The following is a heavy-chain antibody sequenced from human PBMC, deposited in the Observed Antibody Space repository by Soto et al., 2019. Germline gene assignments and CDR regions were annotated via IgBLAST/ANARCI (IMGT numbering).Heavy chain of an antibody. CDR1: CGSISSSSYY. V-gene: IGHV4-39*01. CDR3: ARRETTSGYGMDV. CDR2: IYYTGNT. D-gene: IGHD1-26*01. J-gene: IGHJ6*02. Sequence: PSETLSLTCTVSCGSISSSSYYWGWVRQPPGKGLEWIGHIYYTGNTYYNPSLKSRVTISVDTSKNQFSLKLSSVTAADTAVYYCARRETTSGYGMDVWGQGTTVTVSS.